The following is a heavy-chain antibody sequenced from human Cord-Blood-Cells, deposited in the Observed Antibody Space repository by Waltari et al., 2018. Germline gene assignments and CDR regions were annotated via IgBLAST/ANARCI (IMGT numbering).Heavy chain of an antibody. V-gene: IGHV1-2*04. Sequence: QVQLVQSGAEVKKPGASVKVSCKASGYTFTGYYMHWVRQAPGPGLEWMGWINPNSGGTNYAQKFQGWVTMTRDTSISTAYMELSRLRSDDTAVYYCARTCSSSSGYYYYGMDVWGQGTTVTVSS. J-gene: IGHJ6*02. D-gene: IGHD6-6*01. CDR1: GYTFTGYY. CDR3: ARTCSSSSGYYYYGMDV. CDR2: INPNSGGT.